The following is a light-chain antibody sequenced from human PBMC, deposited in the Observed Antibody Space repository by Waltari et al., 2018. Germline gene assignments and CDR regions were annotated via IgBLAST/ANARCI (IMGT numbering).Light chain of an antibody. CDR1: QTVSTW. J-gene: IGKJ1*01. Sequence: DIQMTQSPSTLSASVGDRVTITCRASQTVSTWLAWYQQKPGKAPKLLIYKTSILESGVPSRFSGSGSGTDFTLTISRLQPEDFATYFCHQYSSFSQTFGQGTRVEVK. CDR3: HQYSSFSQT. CDR2: KTS. V-gene: IGKV1-5*03.